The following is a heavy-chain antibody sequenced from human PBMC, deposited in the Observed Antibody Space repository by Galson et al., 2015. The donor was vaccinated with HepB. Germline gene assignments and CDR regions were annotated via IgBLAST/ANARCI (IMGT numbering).Heavy chain of an antibody. J-gene: IGHJ2*01. Sequence: SVKVSCKVSGYTLTELSMHWVRQAPGKGLEWMGGFDPEDGETLYAQKFQGRVTMTEDTSTDTAYMELSSLRSEDTAVYYCARGYGYDSSGYYYVYWYFDLWGRGTLVTVSS. CDR3: ARGYGYDSSGYYYVYWYFDL. CDR2: FDPEDGET. CDR1: GYTLTELS. V-gene: IGHV1-24*01. D-gene: IGHD3-22*01.